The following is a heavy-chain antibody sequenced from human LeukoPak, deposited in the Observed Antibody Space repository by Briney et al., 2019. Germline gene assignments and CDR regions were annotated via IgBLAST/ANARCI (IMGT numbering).Heavy chain of an antibody. Sequence: ASVKVSCKASGYTFTGYYMHWVRQAPGQGLEWMGWINPNSGGTNYAQKFQGRVTITRDTSISTAYMELSRLRSDDTAVYYCAREGVGYYYDSSGYGKDYWGQGTLVTVSS. CDR3: AREGVGYYYDSSGYGKDY. CDR2: INPNSGGT. J-gene: IGHJ4*02. V-gene: IGHV1-2*02. CDR1: GYTFTGYY. D-gene: IGHD3-22*01.